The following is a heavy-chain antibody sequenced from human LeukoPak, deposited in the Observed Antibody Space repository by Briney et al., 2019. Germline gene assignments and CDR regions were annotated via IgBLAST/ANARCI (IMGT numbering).Heavy chain of an antibody. J-gene: IGHJ4*02. CDR3: AREVRGYSYGYYFDY. CDR2: IYHSGST. V-gene: IGHV4-30-2*01. CDR1: GGSISSGGYS. Sequence: PSQTLSLTCAVSGGSISSGGYSWSWIRQPPGKGLEWIGYIYHSGSTYYNPSLKSQVTISVDRSKNQFSLKLSSVTAADTAVYYCAREVRGYSYGYYFDYWGQGTLVTVSS. D-gene: IGHD5-18*01.